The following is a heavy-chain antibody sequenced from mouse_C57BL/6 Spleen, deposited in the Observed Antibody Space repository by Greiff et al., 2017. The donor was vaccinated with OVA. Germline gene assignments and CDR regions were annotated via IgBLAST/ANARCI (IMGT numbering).Heavy chain of an antibody. Sequence: QVQLQQPGAELVKPGASVKMSCKASGYTFTSYWITWVKQRPGQGLEWIGDIYPGSGSTNYNEKFKSKATLTVDTSSSSAYMQRSSLTSEDSAVYDCARVRALITTVVATADYWGQGTTLTVSS. D-gene: IGHD1-1*01. V-gene: IGHV1-55*01. J-gene: IGHJ2*01. CDR3: ARVRALITTVVATADY. CDR1: GYTFTSYW. CDR2: IYPGSGST.